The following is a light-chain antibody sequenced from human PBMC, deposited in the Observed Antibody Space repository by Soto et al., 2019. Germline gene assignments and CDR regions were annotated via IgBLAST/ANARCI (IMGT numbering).Light chain of an antibody. CDR2: AAS. CDR1: QGITNY. V-gene: IGKV1-27*01. CDR3: QKYNRAPFT. J-gene: IGKJ3*01. Sequence: DIQMTQSPSSLSASVGDRVTITCRASQGITNYLAWYQQKPGKVPKLLIYAASTLQSGVPSRFSGSGSGTDFTLTISSLQPEDVATYFWQKYNRAPFTFGPGTKVDIK.